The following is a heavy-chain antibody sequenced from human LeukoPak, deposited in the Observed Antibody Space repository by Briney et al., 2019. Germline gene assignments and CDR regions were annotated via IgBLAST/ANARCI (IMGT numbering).Heavy chain of an antibody. V-gene: IGHV1-2*02. J-gene: IGHJ4*02. D-gene: IGHD2-15*01. CDR3: AREDCSGGSCYFLDY. CDR1: GYTFTGHY. CDR2: INPNSGVT. Sequence: ASVKVSCKASGYTFTGHYMHWVRQAPGQRLEWMGWINPNSGVTNYAQKFQGRVTMTRDTSINTAYMELSRLRSDDTAVYYCAREDCSGGSCYFLDYWGQGTLVTVSS.